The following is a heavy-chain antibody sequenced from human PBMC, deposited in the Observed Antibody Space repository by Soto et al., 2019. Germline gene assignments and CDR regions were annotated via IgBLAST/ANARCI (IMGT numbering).Heavy chain of an antibody. V-gene: IGHV4-39*01. CDR3: ARITGSNYDILTGQYYFDY. J-gene: IGHJ4*02. CDR1: GGSISSSSYY. D-gene: IGHD3-9*01. CDR2: IYYSGST. Sequence: SETLSLTCTVSGGSISSSSYYWGWIRQPPGKGLEWIGSIYYSGSTYYNPSLKSRVTISVDTSKNQFSLKLSSVTAADTAVYYCARITGSNYDILTGQYYFDYWGQGTLVTVSS.